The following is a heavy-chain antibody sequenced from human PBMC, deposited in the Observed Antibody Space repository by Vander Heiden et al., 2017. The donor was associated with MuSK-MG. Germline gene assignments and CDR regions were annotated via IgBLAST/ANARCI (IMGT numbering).Heavy chain of an antibody. D-gene: IGHD2-2*01. CDR3: ARMSVVVPVGLPEDY. J-gene: IGHJ4*02. CDR1: RGSFSGHF. V-gene: IGHV4-34*01. CDR2: INYRGST. Sequence: QVQLHQWGAGLLKPSETLSLTCAVYRGSFSGHFWSWIRQPPGKGLEWIGEINYRGSTNYNPSLKSRVTISVDTSKNQFSLKLNSLTVADTAVYYCARMSVVVPVGLPEDYWGQGTLVTVSS.